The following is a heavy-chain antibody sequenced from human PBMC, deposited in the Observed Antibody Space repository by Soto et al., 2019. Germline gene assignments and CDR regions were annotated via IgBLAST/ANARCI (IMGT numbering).Heavy chain of an antibody. V-gene: IGHV4-30-4*01. J-gene: IGHJ4*02. D-gene: IGHD1-7*01. Sequence: SETLSLTCTVSGGSISSGDYYWSWIRQPPGKGLEWIGYIYYSGSTYYNPSLKSRVTISVDTSKNQFSLTLSSVTAADTAVYYCARYNWNSHYFDYWGQGTLVTVSS. CDR2: IYYSGST. CDR1: GGSISSGDYY. CDR3: ARYNWNSHYFDY.